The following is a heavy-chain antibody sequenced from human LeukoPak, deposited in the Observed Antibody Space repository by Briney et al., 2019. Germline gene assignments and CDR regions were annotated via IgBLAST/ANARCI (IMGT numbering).Heavy chain of an antibody. J-gene: IGHJ4*02. D-gene: IGHD3-9*01. CDR2: IYYNGST. CDR1: GVSTSSGGYY. CDR3: ARDNYDILTGYPLYYFDY. Sequence: PSETLSLTCTVSGVSTSSGGYYWSWIRQHPGKGLEWIGYIYYNGSTYYNPSLKSRVTISVDTSKNQFSLKLSSVTAADTAVYYCARDNYDILTGYPLYYFDYWGQGTLVTVSS. V-gene: IGHV4-31*03.